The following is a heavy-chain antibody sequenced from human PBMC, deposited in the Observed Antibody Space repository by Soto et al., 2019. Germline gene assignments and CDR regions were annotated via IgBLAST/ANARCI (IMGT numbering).Heavy chain of an antibody. CDR3: ARAPLGIYNWFDP. J-gene: IGHJ5*02. V-gene: IGHV1-69*06. Sequence: QGQLVQSGAEVKKPGSSVKVSCTASGGTFSSYAISWVRQSPGQGLEWMGGIIPIFGTANYAQKFQGRVTITADKSTSTAYMELSSLRSEDTAVHYCARAPLGIYNWFDPWGKGTLVTVSS. CDR1: GGTFSSYA. CDR2: IIPIFGTA.